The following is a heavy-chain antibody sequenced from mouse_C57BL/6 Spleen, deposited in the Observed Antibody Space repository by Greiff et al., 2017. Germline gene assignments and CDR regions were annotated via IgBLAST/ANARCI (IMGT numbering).Heavy chain of an antibody. V-gene: IGHV1-82*01. D-gene: IGHD3-3*01. Sequence: VKLMESGPELVKPGASVKISCKASGYAFSSSWMNWVKQRPGKGLEWIGRIYPGDGDTNYNGKFKGKATLTADKSSSTAYMQLSSLTSEDSAVYFCARWGPPYFDVWGTGTTVTVSS. J-gene: IGHJ1*03. CDR1: GYAFSSSW. CDR2: IYPGDGDT. CDR3: ARWGPPYFDV.